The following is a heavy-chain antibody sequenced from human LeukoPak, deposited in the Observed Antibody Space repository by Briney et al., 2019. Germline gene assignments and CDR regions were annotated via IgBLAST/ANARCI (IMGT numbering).Heavy chain of an antibody. CDR3: ARTQWLVLRGAFDY. D-gene: IGHD6-19*01. Sequence: SETLSLTCTVSGGSISSGGYYWSWIRQHPGKGLEWIGYIYYSGSTYYNPSLKSRVTISVDTSKNQFSLKLSSVTAADTAVYYCARTQWLVLRGAFDYWGQGTLVTVSS. J-gene: IGHJ4*02. CDR1: GGSISSGGYY. V-gene: IGHV4-31*03. CDR2: IYYSGST.